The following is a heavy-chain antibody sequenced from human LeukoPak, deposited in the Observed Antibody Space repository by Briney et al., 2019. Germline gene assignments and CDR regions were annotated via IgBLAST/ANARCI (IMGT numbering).Heavy chain of an antibody. CDR1: GFIFSNYE. D-gene: IGHD3-22*01. CDR2: ISSSGSTI. CDR3: VREEGSSGYFIDK. V-gene: IGHV3-48*03. J-gene: IGHJ4*02. Sequence: PGGSLRLSCAASGFIFSNYEMHWVRQAPGKGLEWVSYISSSGSTIYYAGSVRGRFTISRDNGKNSVFLQMNSLTDEDTALYYCVREEGSSGYFIDKWGQGTLVTVSS.